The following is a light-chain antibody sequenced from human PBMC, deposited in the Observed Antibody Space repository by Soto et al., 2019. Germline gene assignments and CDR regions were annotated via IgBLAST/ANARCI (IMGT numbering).Light chain of an antibody. CDR3: QQYKNWPLT. J-gene: IGKJ4*01. CDR1: QSFRGL. CDR2: DAS. Sequence: EVVLTQSPVTLSLSPGERATLSCRASQSFRGLLAWYHQKPGQAPRLLIYDASTRATGIPARFSGSGSGTEFTLTISSLQSEDSALYYCQQYKNWPLTFGGGTKVEI. V-gene: IGKV3-15*01.